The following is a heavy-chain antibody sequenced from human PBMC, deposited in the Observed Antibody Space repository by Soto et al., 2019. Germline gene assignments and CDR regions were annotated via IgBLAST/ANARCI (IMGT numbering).Heavy chain of an antibody. CDR3: ASYYDILTGYPQPFDY. CDR2: INHSGST. D-gene: IGHD3-9*01. J-gene: IGHJ4*02. V-gene: IGHV4-34*01. CDR1: GGSFSCYY. Sequence: PSETLSLTCAVYGGSFSCYYWSWIRQPPGKGLEWIGEINHSGSTNYNPSLKSRVTISVDTSKNQFSLKLSSVTAADTAVYYCASYYDILTGYPQPFDYWGQGTLVTVS.